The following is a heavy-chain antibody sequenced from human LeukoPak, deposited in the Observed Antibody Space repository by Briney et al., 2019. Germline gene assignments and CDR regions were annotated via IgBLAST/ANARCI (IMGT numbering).Heavy chain of an antibody. J-gene: IGHJ4*02. CDR2: IIPIFGTA. CDR3: ARLDYYDSSGYLDY. CDR1: GGTFSSYA. Sequence: SVKVSCKASGGTFSSYAISWVRQAPGQGLEWMGGIIPIFGTANYAQKFQGRVTITADESTSTAYMELSSLRSEDTAVYYCARLDYYDSSGYLDYWGQGTLVTVSS. D-gene: IGHD3-22*01. V-gene: IGHV1-69*13.